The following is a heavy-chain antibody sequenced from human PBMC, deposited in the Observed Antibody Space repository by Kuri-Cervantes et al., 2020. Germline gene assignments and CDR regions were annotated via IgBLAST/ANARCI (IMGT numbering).Heavy chain of an antibody. CDR1: GFTFNTYS. D-gene: IGHD5/OR15-5a*01. V-gene: IGHV3-20*01. CDR3: ARDGLSAFDI. Sequence: GGSLRLSCAVSGFTFNTYSMNWVRQAPGRGLEWVSVIYSCGSTGYADSVKGRFTISRDNAKNSLYLQMNSLRAEDTALYHCARDGLSAFDIWGQGTMVTVSS. J-gene: IGHJ3*02. CDR2: IYSCGST.